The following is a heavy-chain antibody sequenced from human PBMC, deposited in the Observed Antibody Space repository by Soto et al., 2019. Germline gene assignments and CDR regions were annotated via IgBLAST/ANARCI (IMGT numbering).Heavy chain of an antibody. CDR2: IYYSGST. CDR3: ARISSGSDFSGLFDY. V-gene: IGHV4-61*08. D-gene: IGHD1-26*01. CDR1: GGSISSGGYY. Sequence: SETLSLTCTVSGGSISSGGYYWSWIRQHPGKGLEWIGYIYYSGSTNYNPSLNSRVTISVDTSKNQFSLKLSSVTAADTAVYYCARISSGSDFSGLFDYWGRGALVTVSS. J-gene: IGHJ4*02.